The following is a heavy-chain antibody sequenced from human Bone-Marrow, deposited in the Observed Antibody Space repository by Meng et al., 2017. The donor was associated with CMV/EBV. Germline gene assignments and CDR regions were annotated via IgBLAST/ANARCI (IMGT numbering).Heavy chain of an antibody. CDR2: ISGSGGST. CDR3: AKALPSTPFDYYDFWSRFQSFSGAEGLYYYYYGMDV. CDR1: GFTFSSYA. J-gene: IGHJ6*02. V-gene: IGHV3-23*01. Sequence: GESLKISCAASGFTFSSYAMSWVRQAPGKGLEWVSAISGSGGSTYYADSVKGRFTISRDNSKNTLYLQMNSLRAEDTAVYYCAKALPSTPFDYYDFWSRFQSFSGAEGLYYYYYGMDVWGQGTTVTVSS. D-gene: IGHD3-3*01.